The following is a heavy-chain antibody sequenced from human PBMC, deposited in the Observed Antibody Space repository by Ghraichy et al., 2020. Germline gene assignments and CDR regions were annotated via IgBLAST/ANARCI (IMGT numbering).Heavy chain of an antibody. CDR1: GFTFSSYW. CDR3: ARDRMYSSSWGVDY. D-gene: IGHD6-13*01. J-gene: IGHJ4*02. V-gene: IGHV3-7*03. Sequence: GGSLRLSCAASGFTFSSYWMSWVRQAPGKGLEWVANIKQDGSEKYYVDSVKGRFTISRDNAKNSLYLQMNSLRAEDTAVYYCARDRMYSSSWGVDYWGQGTLVTVSS. CDR2: IKQDGSEK.